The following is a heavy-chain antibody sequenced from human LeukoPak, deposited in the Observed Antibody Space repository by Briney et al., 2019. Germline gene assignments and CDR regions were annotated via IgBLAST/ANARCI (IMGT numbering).Heavy chain of an antibody. CDR3: AKTNYYDTTDDKPYTTHFDY. V-gene: IGHV3-21*04. D-gene: IGHD3-22*01. J-gene: IGHJ4*02. CDR2: ISSSSYI. Sequence: GGSLKLSCAASGFTFSSYSMNWVRQAPGKGLEWVSSISSSSYIYYADSVKGRFTISRDNAKNSLYLQMNSLRAEDTAMYYCAKTNYYDTTDDKPYTTHFDYWGQGALVTVSS. CDR1: GFTFSSYS.